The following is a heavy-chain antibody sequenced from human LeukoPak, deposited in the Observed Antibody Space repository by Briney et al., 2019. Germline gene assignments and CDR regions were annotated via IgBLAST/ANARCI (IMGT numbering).Heavy chain of an antibody. Sequence: GGSLRLSCAASGFTFSSYAMSWARQAPGKGLEWVSAISGSGGSTYYADSVKGRFTISRDNSKNTLYLQMNSLRAEDTAVYYCAAGIAVAGYFDYWGQGTLVTVSS. CDR1: GFTFSSYA. J-gene: IGHJ4*02. CDR2: ISGSGGST. V-gene: IGHV3-23*01. D-gene: IGHD6-19*01. CDR3: AAGIAVAGYFDY.